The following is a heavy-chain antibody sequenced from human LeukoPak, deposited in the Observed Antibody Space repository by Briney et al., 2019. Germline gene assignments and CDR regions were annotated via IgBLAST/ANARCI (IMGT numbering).Heavy chain of an antibody. V-gene: IGHV3-48*03. D-gene: IGHD6-6*01. CDR3: AKTAQVAGRPNLGGHFDS. J-gene: IGHJ4*02. CDR2: ISTSGSTI. CDR1: GFTFSSYE. Sequence: GGSLRLSCAASGFTFSSYEMNWVRQAPGKGLEWVSYISTSGSTIYYADSVKGRFTISRDNAKKSLYLQMNSLRPEDTAVYYGAKTAQVAGRPNLGGHFDSWGQGTLVTVSS.